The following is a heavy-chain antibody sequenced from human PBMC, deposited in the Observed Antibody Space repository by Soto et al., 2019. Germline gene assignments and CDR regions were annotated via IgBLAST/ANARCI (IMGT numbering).Heavy chain of an antibody. V-gene: IGHV3-30*18. D-gene: IGHD1-26*01. Sequence: GGSLRLSCAASGFTFSSYGMHWVRQAPGKGLEWVAVISYDGSNKYYADSVKGRFTISRDNSKNTLYLQMNSLRAEDTAVYYCAKVLAATYYYYGMDVWGQGTTVTVSS. CDR2: ISYDGSNK. J-gene: IGHJ6*02. CDR3: AKVLAATYYYYGMDV. CDR1: GFTFSSYG.